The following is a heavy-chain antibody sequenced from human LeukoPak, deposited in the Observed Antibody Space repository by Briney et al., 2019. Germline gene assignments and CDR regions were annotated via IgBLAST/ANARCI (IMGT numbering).Heavy chain of an antibody. D-gene: IGHD1-1*01. Sequence: PGGSLRLSCTASGFVFSSYWMSWVRQAPGKGLERVANIKDDESQKYYGDSVKGRLTISRDNAKKSLYLQMNSLRADDTAVYYCARDRGGKDFWGQGTLVVVSS. CDR3: ARDRGGKDF. J-gene: IGHJ4*02. V-gene: IGHV3-7*03. CDR2: IKDDESQK. CDR1: GFVFSSYW.